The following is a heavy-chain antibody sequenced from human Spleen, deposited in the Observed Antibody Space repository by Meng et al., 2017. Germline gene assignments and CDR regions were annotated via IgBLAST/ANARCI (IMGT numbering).Heavy chain of an antibody. CDR1: GYTSASYG. J-gene: IGHJ4*02. Sequence: QAKLLQSGAAVKKPGASVWISCKASGYTSASYGISWFRQAPGQGLEWMGWFVSNADTYPAQKFQRRVTMTRDTHTSTDFMELRSLRFDDTAVYYCARGTPGRSYSDYWGQGTLVTVSS. CDR2: FVSNADT. V-gene: IGHV1-18*01. D-gene: IGHD3-10*01. CDR3: ARGTPGRSYSDY.